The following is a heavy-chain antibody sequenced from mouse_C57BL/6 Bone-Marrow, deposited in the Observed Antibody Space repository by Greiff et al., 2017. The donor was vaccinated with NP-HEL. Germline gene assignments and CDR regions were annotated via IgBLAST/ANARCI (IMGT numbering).Heavy chain of an antibody. CDR1: GFNIKDYC. CDR2: IDPEDGET. J-gene: IGHJ3*01. V-gene: IGHV14-2*01. Sequence: EVQLQQSGAELVKPGASVKLSCTASGFNIKDYCMHWVKQRPEQGLEWIGKIDPEDGETKYAPKFQGKATITADKSSNTAYLQLSSLTSEDTDVDDCYCPSYDDYWFAYWGQGTLVTVSA. D-gene: IGHD2-4*01. CDR3: YCPSYDDYWFAY.